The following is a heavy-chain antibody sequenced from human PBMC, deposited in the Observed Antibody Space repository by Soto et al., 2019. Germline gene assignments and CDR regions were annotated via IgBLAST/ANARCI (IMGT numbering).Heavy chain of an antibody. CDR2: VYYSGSV. Sequence: PSETLSLTCTASGGSISTSTFYWVWLRQSPGKGLEWIVTVYYSGSVYYNPSLSSRITISVYTSKNQFSLRLRSVTAADTAIYYCARHVRISTFGVPNGFDPWGQGTLVTVSS. J-gene: IGHJ5*02. D-gene: IGHD3-3*01. CDR1: GGSISTSTFY. V-gene: IGHV4-39*01. CDR3: ARHVRISTFGVPNGFDP.